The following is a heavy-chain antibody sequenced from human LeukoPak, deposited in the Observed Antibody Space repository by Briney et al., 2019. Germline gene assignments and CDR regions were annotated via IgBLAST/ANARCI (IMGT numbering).Heavy chain of an antibody. J-gene: IGHJ3*02. CDR1: DDSIGSYY. CDR2: SHVSGNI. CDR3: ARSYQLYAFDI. D-gene: IGHD2-2*01. Sequence: SETLSLTCSVSDDSIGSYYWSWIRQPPGKGLDWIGYSHVSGNIAYSPSLRGRATMSVDTSKNQFSLKLSSVTAADTAVYYCARSYQLYAFDIWGQGTMVTVSS. V-gene: IGHV4-4*09.